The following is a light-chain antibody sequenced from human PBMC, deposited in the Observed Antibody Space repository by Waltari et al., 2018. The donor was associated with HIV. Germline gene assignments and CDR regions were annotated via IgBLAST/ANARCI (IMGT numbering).Light chain of an antibody. Sequence: QSVLTQPPSASGTPGQRVTISCSGSSSNVGTNYVYWYKQPPGTAHDLVIYHNNQRPLVVPDRFSGSKSGTSASLAISGLRSEDEADYYCATWDDSLSAWLFGGGTRLSVL. CDR2: HNN. J-gene: IGLJ3*02. CDR1: SSNVGTNY. CDR3: ATWDDSLSAWL. V-gene: IGLV1-47*01.